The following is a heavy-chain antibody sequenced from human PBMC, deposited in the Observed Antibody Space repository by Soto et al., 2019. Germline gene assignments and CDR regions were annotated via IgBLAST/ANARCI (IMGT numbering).Heavy chain of an antibody. V-gene: IGHV5-51*01. Sequence: GESLKISCQGSGYTFTSYWIGWVRQRPGKGLEWMGIVYPSDSDARYTPSFQGRVTISADKSIDTAYLQWSRLEASDTAIYYCARCVFLTRIGFYIDFWGLGTPVTVSS. CDR2: VYPSDSDA. J-gene: IGHJ4*02. D-gene: IGHD3-9*01. CDR3: ARCVFLTRIGFYIDF. CDR1: GYTFTSYW.